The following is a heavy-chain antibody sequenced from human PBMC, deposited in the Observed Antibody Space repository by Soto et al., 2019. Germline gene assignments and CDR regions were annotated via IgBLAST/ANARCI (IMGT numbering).Heavy chain of an antibody. CDR2: IYYSGMT. CDR1: GGSISSTNHY. CDR3: ARHGYYYDSTGYYYFV. J-gene: IGHJ4*02. D-gene: IGHD3-22*01. Sequence: ETLSLTCTVSGGSISSTNHYWGWIRQPPGKGLEWIGDIYYSGMTRYNPSLKSRVTISVDTSKNQFSLKLSSVTAADTAVYYCARHGYYYDSTGYYYFVWGQGTLVTVSS. V-gene: IGHV4-39*01.